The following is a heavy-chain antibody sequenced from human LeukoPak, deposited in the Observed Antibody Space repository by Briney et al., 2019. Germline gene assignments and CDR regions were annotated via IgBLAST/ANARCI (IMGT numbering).Heavy chain of an antibody. Sequence: GSLRLSCAASGFTFSSYAMSWVRQAPGKGLAWVSGISGSGGSAHYADSVKGRFTISRDNSKNTLYLQMNSLRAEDTAVYYCAKDGESYDFWSGYLFDYWGQGTLVTVSS. V-gene: IGHV3-23*01. CDR1: GFTFSSYA. CDR3: AKDGESYDFWSGYLFDY. D-gene: IGHD3-3*01. CDR2: ISGSGGSA. J-gene: IGHJ4*02.